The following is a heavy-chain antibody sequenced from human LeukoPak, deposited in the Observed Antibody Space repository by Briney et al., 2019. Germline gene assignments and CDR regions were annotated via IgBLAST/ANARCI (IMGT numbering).Heavy chain of an antibody. J-gene: IGHJ4*02. CDR2: ISSISHYI. V-gene: IGHV3-21*01. D-gene: IGHD3-22*01. CDR3: TRDYYDSSGLPFDY. Sequence: SGGSLRLSCAGSGYSFRSHSMNWVRQAPGKGLEWVSSISSISHYIYYADSVKGRFTISRGNAKNSLYLQMNSLRAEDTALYYCTRDYYDSSGLPFDYWGQGTLVTVSS. CDR1: GYSFRSHS.